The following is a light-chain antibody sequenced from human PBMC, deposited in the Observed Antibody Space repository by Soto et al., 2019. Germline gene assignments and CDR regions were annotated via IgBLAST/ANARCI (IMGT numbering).Light chain of an antibody. CDR2: DTS. CDR3: RQYNKKPPST. Sequence: EIVLMQVVAISSESTGERTTLSSRTIQSVSSNLAWYQQKPGQAPRLLIYDTSTRATGVPDRFSGSGSGTDFSLTISNLQSEDFAIYHCRQYNKKPPSTFGQGTRLEIK. CDR1: QSVSSN. V-gene: IGKV3-15*01. J-gene: IGKJ5*01.